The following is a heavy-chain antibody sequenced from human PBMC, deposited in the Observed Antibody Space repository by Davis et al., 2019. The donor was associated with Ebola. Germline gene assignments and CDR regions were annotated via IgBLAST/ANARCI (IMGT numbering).Heavy chain of an antibody. CDR2: ITSSSNTI. CDR1: GFTFSSYG. V-gene: IGHV3-48*02. J-gene: IGHJ4*02. D-gene: IGHD6-6*01. CDR3: VTPFSSSPSH. Sequence: GGSLRLSCAASGFTFSSYGMHWVRQAPGKGLEWISFITSSSNTIYYADSVKGRFTISRDNAKGSLYLQMNSLSDEDTAVYYCVTPFSSSPSHWGQGTLVTVSS.